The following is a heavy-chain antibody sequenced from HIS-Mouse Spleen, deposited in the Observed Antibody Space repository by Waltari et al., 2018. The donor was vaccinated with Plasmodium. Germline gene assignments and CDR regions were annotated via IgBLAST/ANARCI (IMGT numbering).Heavy chain of an antibody. CDR1: GFTFSSYW. D-gene: IGHD6-13*01. CDR3: ASSWYWYFDL. Sequence: EVQLVESGGGLVQPGGSLRLSCAASGFTFSSYWMGWVRQAPGKGLGWVANIKQDGSGKYYVDSVKGRFTISRDNAKNSLYLQMNSLRAEDTAVYYCASSWYWYFDLWGRGTLVTVSS. V-gene: IGHV3-7*01. J-gene: IGHJ2*01. CDR2: IKQDGSGK.